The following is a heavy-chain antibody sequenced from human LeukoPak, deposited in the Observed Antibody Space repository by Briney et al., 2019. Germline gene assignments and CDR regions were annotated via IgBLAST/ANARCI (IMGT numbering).Heavy chain of an antibody. V-gene: IGHV4-34*01. D-gene: IGHD3-22*01. CDR2: INHSGST. CDR1: GGSFSGYY. Sequence: SETLFLTCAVYGGSFSGYYWSWIRQPPGKGLEWIGEINHSGSTNYNPSLKSRVTISVDTSKKQFSLKLSSVTAADTAVYYCVTYYFDSSGPKKNYWGQGTLVTVSS. J-gene: IGHJ4*02. CDR3: VTYYFDSSGPKKNY.